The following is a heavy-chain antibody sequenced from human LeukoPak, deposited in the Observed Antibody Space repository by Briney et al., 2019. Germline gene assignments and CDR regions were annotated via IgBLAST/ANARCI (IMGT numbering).Heavy chain of an antibody. Sequence: SETLSLTCTVSGGSISSYYWSWIRQPPGKGLEWIGYIYYSGSTNYNPSLKSRVAISVDTSKNQFSLKLSSVTAADTAVYYCARDRDAYLDYWGQGTLVTVSS. CDR2: IYYSGST. J-gene: IGHJ4*02. CDR1: GGSISSYY. V-gene: IGHV4-59*01. CDR3: ARDRDAYLDY. D-gene: IGHD3-10*01.